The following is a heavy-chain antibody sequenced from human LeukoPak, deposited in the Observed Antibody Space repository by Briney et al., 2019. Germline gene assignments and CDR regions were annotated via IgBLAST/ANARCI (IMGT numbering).Heavy chain of an antibody. D-gene: IGHD3-9*01. V-gene: IGHV4-61*02. CDR2: MYRTGTT. J-gene: IGHJ4*02. CDR3: ARDLTGAFDY. Sequence: PSETLSLTCSVSGGSITSGYYYWSWIRQSPETGLEWIGRMYRTGTTNYNPSLKSRVTMSRDTSKSQFSLNLSSVTAADTAVYYCARDLTGAFDYWGQGTLVTVSS. CDR1: GGSITSGYYY.